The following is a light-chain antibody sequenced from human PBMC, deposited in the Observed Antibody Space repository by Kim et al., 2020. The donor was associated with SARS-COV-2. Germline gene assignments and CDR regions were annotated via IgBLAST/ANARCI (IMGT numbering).Light chain of an antibody. CDR2: AAS. V-gene: IGKV1-39*01. CDR3: QQSYSTPLHS. CDR1: QNMGTY. Sequence: ASVGDRFTITCRANQNMGTYLNWYQHKPGKAPQLLIYAASSLRSGVPSRFSGSGSGTDFTLTISSLQPDGFATYYCQQSYSTPLHSFGQGTKLEI. J-gene: IGKJ2*03.